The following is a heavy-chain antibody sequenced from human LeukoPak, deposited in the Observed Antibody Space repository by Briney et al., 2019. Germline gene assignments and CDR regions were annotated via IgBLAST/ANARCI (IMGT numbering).Heavy chain of an antibody. CDR2: IIPILGIA. J-gene: IGHJ6*03. Sequence: SVKVSCKASGGTFTSYAISWVRQAPGQGLEWMGWIIPILGIANYAQKFQGRVTITADKSTSTAYMELSSLRSEDTAVYYCARDRSLDYYYYYMDVWGKGTTVSVSS. V-gene: IGHV1-69*04. CDR3: ARDRSLDYYYYYMDV. CDR1: GGTFTSYA.